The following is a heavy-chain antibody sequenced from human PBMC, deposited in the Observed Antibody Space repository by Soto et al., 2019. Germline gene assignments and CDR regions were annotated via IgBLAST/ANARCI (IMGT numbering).Heavy chain of an antibody. CDR3: ARDLWFGENLLDY. CDR2: IIPILGIA. J-gene: IGHJ4*02. CDR1: GGTFSSYT. D-gene: IGHD3-10*01. V-gene: IGHV1-69*08. Sequence: QVQLVQSGAEVKKPGSSVKVSCKASGGTFSSYTISWVRQAPGQGLEWMGRIIPILGIANYAQKFQGRVTITADKSTSTAYMELSSLRSEDTAVYYCARDLWFGENLLDYWGQGTLVTVSS.